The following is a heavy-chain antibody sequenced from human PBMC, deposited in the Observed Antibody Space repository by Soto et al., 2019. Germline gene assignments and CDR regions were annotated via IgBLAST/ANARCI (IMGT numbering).Heavy chain of an antibody. CDR2: IYHSGST. V-gene: IGHV4-38-2*01. D-gene: IGHD1-26*01. CDR3: ARGGPRRLRTGEHSVHPYPFT. CDR1: GYSISSGYY. J-gene: IGHJ4*02. Sequence: PSETLSLTCAVSGYSISSGYYWGWIRQPPGKGLEWIGSIYHSGSTYYNPSLKSRVTISVDTSKNQFSLKLSSVTAADTAVYYCARGGPRRLRTGEHSVHPYPFTWGQGTLVTVSS.